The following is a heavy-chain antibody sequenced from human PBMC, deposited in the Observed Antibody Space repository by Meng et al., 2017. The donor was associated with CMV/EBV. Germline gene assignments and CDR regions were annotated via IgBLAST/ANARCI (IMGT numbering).Heavy chain of an antibody. CDR2: INSDGSST. J-gene: IGHJ6*02. CDR1: GFTFSSYW. D-gene: IGHD3-3*01. Sequence: GESLKISCAASGFTFSSYWMHWVRQAPGKGLVWVSRINSDGSSTSYADSVKGRFTISRDNAKNTLYLQMNSLRAADTAVYYCASNYDLNYYYYGMDVWGQGTTVTVSS. V-gene: IGHV3-74*01. CDR3: ASNYDLNYYYYGMDV.